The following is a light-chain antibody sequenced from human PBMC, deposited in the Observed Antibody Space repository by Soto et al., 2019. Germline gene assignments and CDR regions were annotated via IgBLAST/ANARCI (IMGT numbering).Light chain of an antibody. CDR1: QSVSTY. Sequence: DIVLTQSPATLSLSPGERATLSCRASQSVSTYLAWYQQKPGQAPRLLIYGASSRATGIPDRFSGSGSGTDFTLTTSRLEPEDYAVYYCLQYGHSLWTFGQGTKVDIK. CDR2: GAS. CDR3: LQYGHSLWT. V-gene: IGKV3-20*01. J-gene: IGKJ1*01.